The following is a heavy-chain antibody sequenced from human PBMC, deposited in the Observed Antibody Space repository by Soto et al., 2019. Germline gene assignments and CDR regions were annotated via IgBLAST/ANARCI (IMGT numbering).Heavy chain of an antibody. Sequence: PGGSLRLSCAASGFAFSGSAMYWVRQASGKGPEWVGRIRSKGRNYATEYAASVKGRFTISRDDSKNTAYLQMNSLQTEDTAVYYCTRDGQGGPFDYWGQGTLVTVSS. D-gene: IGHD3-16*01. CDR1: GFAFSGSA. J-gene: IGHJ4*02. CDR3: TRDGQGGPFDY. V-gene: IGHV3-73*01. CDR2: IRSKGRNYAT.